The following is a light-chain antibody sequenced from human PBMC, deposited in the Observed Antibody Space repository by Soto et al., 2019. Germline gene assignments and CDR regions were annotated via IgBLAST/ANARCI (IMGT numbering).Light chain of an antibody. CDR3: QQSYNTPRT. CDR2: AAS. CDR1: QSISSY. Sequence: IQVTQSPSSLAASVGDRVTITCRASQSISSYLNWYQQKPAKAPKLLIYAASSLQSGVPSRFSGSVSGTDFTLTISSMQPEDFPTYYCQQSYNTPRTFGKGTKADIK. V-gene: IGKV1-39*01. J-gene: IGKJ1*01.